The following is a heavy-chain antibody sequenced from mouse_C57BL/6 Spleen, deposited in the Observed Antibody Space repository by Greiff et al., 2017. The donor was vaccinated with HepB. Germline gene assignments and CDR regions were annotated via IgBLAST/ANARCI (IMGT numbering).Heavy chain of an antibody. CDR1: GYSITSGYY. CDR3: ARVPFYSYYGSSYWYFDV. CDR2: ISYDGSN. V-gene: IGHV3-6*01. Sequence: EVKLQESGPGLVKPSQSLSLTCSVTGYSITSGYYWNWIRQFPGNKLEWMGYISYDGSNNYNPSLKNRISITRDTSKNQFFLKLNSVTTEDTATYYCARVPFYSYYGSSYWYFDVWGTGTTVTVSS. J-gene: IGHJ1*03. D-gene: IGHD1-1*01.